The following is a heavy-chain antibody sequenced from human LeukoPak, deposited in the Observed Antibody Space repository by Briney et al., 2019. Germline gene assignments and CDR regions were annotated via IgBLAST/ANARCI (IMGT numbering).Heavy chain of an antibody. D-gene: IGHD2-2*01. V-gene: IGHV3-30-3*01. Sequence: GGSLRLSCAASGFTFSSYAMHWVRQAPGKGLEWVAVISYDGSNKYYADSVKGRFTISGDNSKNTLYLQMNSLRAEDTAVYYCAGGGTYCSSTSCYVWGFDYWGQGTLVTVSS. CDR2: ISYDGSNK. J-gene: IGHJ4*02. CDR3: AGGGTYCSSTSCYVWGFDY. CDR1: GFTFSSYA.